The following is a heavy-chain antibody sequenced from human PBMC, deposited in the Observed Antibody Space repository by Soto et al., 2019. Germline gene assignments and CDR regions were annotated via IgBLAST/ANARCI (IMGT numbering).Heavy chain of an antibody. CDR1: GGTFSSYA. CDR3: ARAVGRYCSGGSCYSQYFQH. V-gene: IGHV1-69*01. J-gene: IGHJ1*01. Sequence: QVQLVQSGAEVKKPGSSVKVSCKASGGTFSSYAISWVRQAPGQGLEWMGGIIPIFGTANYAQKFQGRVRITAEEATSTAYMELSSLRSEDTAVYYCARAVGRYCSGGSCYSQYFQHWGQGTLVTVSS. CDR2: IIPIFGTA. D-gene: IGHD2-15*01.